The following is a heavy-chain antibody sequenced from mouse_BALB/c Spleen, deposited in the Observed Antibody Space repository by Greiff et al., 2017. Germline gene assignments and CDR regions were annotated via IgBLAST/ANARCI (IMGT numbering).Heavy chain of an antibody. CDR2: IYPGNGDT. CDR3: ARSGYGNYDYAMDY. V-gene: IGHV1-12*01. J-gene: IGHJ4*01. Sequence: LQQPGAELVKPGASVKMSCKASGYTFTSYNMHWVKQTPGQGLEWIGAIYPGNGDTSYNQKFKGKATLTADKSSSTAYMQLSSLTSEDSAVYYCARSGYGNYDYAMDYWGQGTSVTVSS. D-gene: IGHD2-10*02. CDR1: GYTFTSYN.